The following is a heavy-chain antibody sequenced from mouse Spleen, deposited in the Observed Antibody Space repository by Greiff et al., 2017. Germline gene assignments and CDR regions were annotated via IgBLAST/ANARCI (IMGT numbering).Heavy chain of an antibody. J-gene: IGHJ1*01. Sequence: VQLQQSGPELVKPGASVKIPCKASGYTFTDYNMDWVKQSHGKSLEWIGDINPNNGGTIYNQKFKGKATLTVDKSSSTAYMELRSLTSEDTAVYYCARSRIYYYGSSYYFDVWGAGTTVTVSS. V-gene: IGHV1-18*01. CDR3: ARSRIYYYGSSYYFDV. CDR1: GYTFTDYN. D-gene: IGHD1-1*01. CDR2: INPNNGGT.